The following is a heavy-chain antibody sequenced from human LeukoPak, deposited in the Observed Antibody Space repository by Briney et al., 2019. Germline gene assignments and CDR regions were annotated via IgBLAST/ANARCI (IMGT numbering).Heavy chain of an antibody. CDR3: ARDSYYGSGSYYPFDY. D-gene: IGHD3-10*01. J-gene: IGHJ4*02. CDR1: GFTFNSYN. CDR2: ISSSSSYI. Sequence: GGSLRLSCAASGFTFNSYNMNWVRQAPGKGLEWVSSISSSSSYIYYADSVKGRFTISRDNAKNSLYLQMNSLRAEDTAVYYCARDSYYGSGSYYPFDYWGQGTLVTVSS. V-gene: IGHV3-21*01.